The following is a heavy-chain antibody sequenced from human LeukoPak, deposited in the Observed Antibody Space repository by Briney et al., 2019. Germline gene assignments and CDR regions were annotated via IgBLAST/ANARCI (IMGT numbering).Heavy chain of an antibody. Sequence: PSETLSLTCTVSGVSISSSSYYWGWIRQPPGKGLEWIGTIYYSGSTYYNPSLKSRVTIAVDTSKNQFSLKLSSVTAADTAVYYCARSIVHRAAVGLDYWGQGTLVTVSS. CDR3: ARSIVHRAAVGLDY. J-gene: IGHJ4*02. D-gene: IGHD2-21*01. CDR2: IYYSGST. V-gene: IGHV4-39*07. CDR1: GVSISSSSYY.